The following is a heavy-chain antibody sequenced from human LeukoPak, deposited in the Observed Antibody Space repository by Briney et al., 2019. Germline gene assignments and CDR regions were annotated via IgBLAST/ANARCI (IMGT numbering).Heavy chain of an antibody. J-gene: IGHJ6*03. CDR1: GGSISSSSYY. CDR3: ARITNSKLRFLEWGKTYYYYYYMDV. CDR2: IYYSGST. Sequence: SETLSLTCTVSGGSISSSSYYWGWIRQPPGKGLEWIGSIYYSGSTYYNPSLKSRVTISVDTSKNQFSLKLSSVTAADTAVYYCARITNSKLRFLEWGKTYYYYYYMDVWGKGTTVTVSS. V-gene: IGHV4-39*07. D-gene: IGHD3-3*01.